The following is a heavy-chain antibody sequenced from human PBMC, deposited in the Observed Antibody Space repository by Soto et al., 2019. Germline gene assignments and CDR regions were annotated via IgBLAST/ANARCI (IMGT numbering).Heavy chain of an antibody. CDR3: VKDRMAYNSVWDPFDI. J-gene: IGHJ3*02. D-gene: IGHD1-20*01. Sequence: GGSLRLSCAASGFTFYSYAMSWVRQAPGKGLEWVSTIGSVGGDTYYADSVKGRFTISRDDSKNTLLLQMNSLRAEDTAVYYCVKDRMAYNSVWDPFDIWGQGTMVTVS. V-gene: IGHV3-23*01. CDR2: IGSVGGDT. CDR1: GFTFYSYA.